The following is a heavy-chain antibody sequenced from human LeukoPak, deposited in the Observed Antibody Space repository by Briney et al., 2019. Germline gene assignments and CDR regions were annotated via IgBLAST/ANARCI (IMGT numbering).Heavy chain of an antibody. J-gene: IGHJ3*02. CDR2: INTNTGNP. CDR3: ARGGKIFGAGDAFDI. Sequence: ASVKVSCKASGYTFTNYAMNWVRQAPGQGLEWMGWINTNTGNPTYAQGFTGRFVFSLDTSVSTAYLQSSNLKAEDTAVYYCARGGKIFGAGDAFDIWGQGTMVTVSS. CDR1: GYTFTNYA. V-gene: IGHV7-4-1*02. D-gene: IGHD3-3*01.